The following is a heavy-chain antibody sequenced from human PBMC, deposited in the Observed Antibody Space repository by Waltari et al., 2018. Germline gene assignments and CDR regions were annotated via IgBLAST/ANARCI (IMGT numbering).Heavy chain of an antibody. D-gene: IGHD3-22*01. J-gene: IGHJ5*02. CDR2: IYTSGST. V-gene: IGHV4-61*02. CDR1: GGSIRSGSYY. CDR3: AREEVRDMYYYDSSGENWFDP. Sequence: QVQLQESGPGLVKPSQTLSLTCTVSGGSIRSGSYYWSWIRQPAGTGLGWIGRIYTSGSTNYNPSLKSRVTISVDTSKNQFSLKLSSVTAADTAVYYCAREEVRDMYYYDSSGENWFDPWGQGTLVTVSS.